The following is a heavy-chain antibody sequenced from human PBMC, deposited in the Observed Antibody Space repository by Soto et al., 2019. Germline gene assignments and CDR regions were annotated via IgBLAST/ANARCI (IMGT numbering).Heavy chain of an antibody. D-gene: IGHD1-26*01. CDR2: ISGSGGST. CDR1: GFTFSSYA. CDR3: ARDAESATATAFDD. V-gene: IGHV3-23*01. J-gene: IGHJ4*02. Sequence: GGSLRLSCAASGFTFSSYAMSWVRQAPGKGLEWVSAISGSGGSTYYADSVKGRFTISRDNSKNTLYLQMNSLRAEDTAVYYRARDAESATATAFDDWGEGTGVTLS.